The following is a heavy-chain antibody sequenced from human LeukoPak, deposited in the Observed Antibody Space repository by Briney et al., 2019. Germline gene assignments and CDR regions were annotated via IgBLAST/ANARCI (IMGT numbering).Heavy chain of an antibody. CDR2: INHSGST. Sequence: PSETLSLTCAVYGGSFSGYYWSWIRQPPGKGLEWIGEINHSGSTNYNPSLKSRVTISVDTSKNQFSLKLSSVTAADTAVYYCARRGGSSLYYYYGMDVWGQGTTVTVSS. CDR1: GGSFSGYY. D-gene: IGHD6-6*01. V-gene: IGHV4-34*01. CDR3: ARRGGSSLYYYYGMDV. J-gene: IGHJ6*02.